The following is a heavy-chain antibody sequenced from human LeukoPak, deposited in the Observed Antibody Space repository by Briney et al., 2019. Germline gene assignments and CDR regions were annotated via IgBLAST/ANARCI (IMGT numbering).Heavy chain of an antibody. V-gene: IGHV4-38-2*02. D-gene: IGHD5-12*01. CDR2: NYQTGST. J-gene: IGHJ4*02. CDR1: GFSISSGYY. CDR3: ARVGSGYDWDY. Sequence: SETLSLTCIVSGFSISSGYYWGWIRQTPRKGLEWIGNNYQTGSTYYNPSLKSRVTISVDTSKNQFSLRLTSVTAADTAVYYCARVGSGYDWDYWGQGTLVTVSS.